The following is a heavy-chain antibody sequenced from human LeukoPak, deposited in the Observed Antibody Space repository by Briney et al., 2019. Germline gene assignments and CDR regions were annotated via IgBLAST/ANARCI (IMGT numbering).Heavy chain of an antibody. CDR1: GGTFSSYA. CDR2: IIPILGIA. V-gene: IGHV1-69*04. D-gene: IGHD3-22*01. CDR3: ARDSPRDYYDSSGYFYFIDY. Sequence: SVTVSCKASGGTFSSYAISWVRQAPGQGLEWMGRIIPILGIANYAQKFQGRVTITADKSTSTAYMELSSLRSEDTAVYYCARDSPRDYYDSSGYFYFIDYWGQGTLVTVSS. J-gene: IGHJ4*02.